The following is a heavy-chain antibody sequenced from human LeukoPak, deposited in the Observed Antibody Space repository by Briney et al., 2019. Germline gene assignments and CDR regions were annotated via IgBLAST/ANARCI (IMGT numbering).Heavy chain of an antibody. CDR1: GFTFSSYA. V-gene: IGHV3-23*01. D-gene: IGHD2-2*01. CDR2: ISGSGGST. J-gene: IGHJ5*02. Sequence: GGSLRLSCAASGFTFSSYAMSWVRQAPGKGLEWVSAISGSGGSTYYADSVKGRFTISRDNSKNTLYLQMNSLRAEDTAVYYCAKVPRIVVAPAAPGWFDPWGQGTLVTVSS. CDR3: AKVPRIVVAPAAPGWFDP.